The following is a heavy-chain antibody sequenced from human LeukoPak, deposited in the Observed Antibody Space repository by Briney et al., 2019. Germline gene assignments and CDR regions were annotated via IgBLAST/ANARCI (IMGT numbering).Heavy chain of an antibody. J-gene: IGHJ6*02. V-gene: IGHV3-74*01. CDR1: GNYW. CDR2: INGDGSWT. Sequence: GGSLRLSCAASGNYWMHWVRQPPGKDLVRFSNINGDGSWTTYADSVKGRFTISKDNAKNTVYLQMNSLRAVDTAVYYCARDRSNYLGGYYYYGMDVWGQGTTVTVSS. D-gene: IGHD4-11*01. CDR3: ARDRSNYLGGYYYYGMDV.